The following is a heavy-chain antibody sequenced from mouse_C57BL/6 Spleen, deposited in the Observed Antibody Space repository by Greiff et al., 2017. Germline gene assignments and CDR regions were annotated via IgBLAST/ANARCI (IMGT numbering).Heavy chain of an antibody. CDR3: ARGNDGSDY. CDR2: ISDGGSYT. V-gene: IGHV5-4*01. D-gene: IGHD2-3*01. J-gene: IGHJ2*01. CDR1: GFTFSSYA. Sequence: EVQGVESGGGLVKPGGSLKLSCAASGFTFSSYAMSWVRQTPEKRLEWVATISDGGSYTYYPDNVKGRFTISRDNAKNNLYLQMSHLKSEDTAMYYCARGNDGSDYWGQGTTLTVSS.